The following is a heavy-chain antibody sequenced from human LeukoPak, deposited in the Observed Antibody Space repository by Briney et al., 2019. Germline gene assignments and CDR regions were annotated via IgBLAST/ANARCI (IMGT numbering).Heavy chain of an antibody. CDR1: GYSISSGYY. D-gene: IGHD3-3*01. V-gene: IGHV4-38-2*02. CDR2: IYHSGST. Sequence: SETLSLTCTVSGYSISSGYYWGWTRQPPGKGLEWIGSIYHSGSTYYNPSLKSRVTISVDTSKNHFSLKLSSVTAADTAVYYCARDFPWYYDFWSGYQNWFDPWGQGTLVTVSS. CDR3: ARDFPWYYDFWSGYQNWFDP. J-gene: IGHJ5*02.